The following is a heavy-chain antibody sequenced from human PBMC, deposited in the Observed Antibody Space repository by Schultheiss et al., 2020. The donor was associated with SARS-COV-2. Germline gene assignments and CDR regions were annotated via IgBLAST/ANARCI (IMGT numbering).Heavy chain of an antibody. CDR3: ARESGRNLCFDY. V-gene: IGHV4-59*01. CDR2: IEYSGST. D-gene: IGHD1-26*01. Sequence: SQTLSLTCTVSGDSISSYYWSWIRQPPGKGLEWIGYIEYSGSTTYNPSLKSRVTMSIDTSKNQFSLKLRSVTAADTAVYYCARESGRNLCFDYWGQGTLVTVSS. J-gene: IGHJ4*02. CDR1: GDSISSYY.